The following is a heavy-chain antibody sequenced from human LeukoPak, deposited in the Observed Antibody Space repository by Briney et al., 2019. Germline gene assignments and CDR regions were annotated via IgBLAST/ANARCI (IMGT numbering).Heavy chain of an antibody. CDR2: IYPGDSDT. Sequence: GESLKISCKGSGYSFTNYWIGWVRQVPGKGLEWMGTIYPGDSDTRYSPSFQGQVTISADKSISTAYLQWSSLRASDTAMYYCARGQWLYYFDYWGQGTLVTVSS. CDR3: ARGQWLYYFDY. CDR1: GYSFTNYW. J-gene: IGHJ4*02. V-gene: IGHV5-51*01. D-gene: IGHD3-22*01.